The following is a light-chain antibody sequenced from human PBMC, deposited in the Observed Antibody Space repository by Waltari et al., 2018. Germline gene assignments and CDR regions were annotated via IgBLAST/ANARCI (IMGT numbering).Light chain of an antibody. Sequence: KFVLTQPPSVSESPGKTITISCTRSSGSIASPPVQWYQQRPGSAPSTVIYEDNRRPSGVSDRFSGSIDSSSNSASLTISGLKTEDEADYFCQAYDENNPWVIGGGTRLTVL. V-gene: IGLV6-57*04. J-gene: IGLJ3*02. CDR1: SGSIASPP. CDR2: EDN. CDR3: QAYDENNPWV.